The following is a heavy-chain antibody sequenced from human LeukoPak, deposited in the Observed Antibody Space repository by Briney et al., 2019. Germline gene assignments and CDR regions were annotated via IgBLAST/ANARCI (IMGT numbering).Heavy chain of an antibody. CDR1: GFTFSSFA. CDR2: FFGSGGST. CDR3: ARDGNSGISWCWYPR. V-gene: IGHV3-23*02. J-gene: IGHJ4*02. D-gene: IGHD3-3*02. Sequence: GGSLRLSCAPSGFTFSSFAMNWVRQAPGKGLEWVSGFFGSGGSTYYGDSVKALFPIQRDNHKNAVYLQVYSLRAEYRSVYYCARDGNSGISWCWYPRWGEGTLVSVSS.